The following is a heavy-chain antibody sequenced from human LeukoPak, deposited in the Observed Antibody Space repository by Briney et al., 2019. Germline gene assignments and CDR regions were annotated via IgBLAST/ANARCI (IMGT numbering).Heavy chain of an antibody. J-gene: IGHJ4*02. Sequence: ASVKVSCKASGYTFATYGISWVRQAPGQGLEWMRWISAYNGNTNYAQKLQGRVTMTTDTSTSTAYMELRSLRSDDTAVYYCAREGRYSSNWYYLDYWGQGTLVTVSS. CDR2: ISAYNGNT. CDR1: GYTFATYG. CDR3: AREGRYSSNWYYLDY. V-gene: IGHV1-18*01. D-gene: IGHD6-13*01.